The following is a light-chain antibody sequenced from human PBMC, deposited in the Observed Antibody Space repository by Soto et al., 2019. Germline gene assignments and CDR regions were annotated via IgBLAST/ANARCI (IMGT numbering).Light chain of an antibody. CDR2: NTN. Sequence: QTVVTQEPSFSVSPGGTVTLTCDLTSGSVSTNHYPSWYQQTPGQAPRTLIYNTNSRSSGVPDRFSGSILGNKAALTITGAQADDESDYYCMLYIGSGMWVFGGGTKLTVL. V-gene: IGLV8-61*01. CDR3: MLYIGSGMWV. CDR1: SGSVSTNHY. J-gene: IGLJ3*02.